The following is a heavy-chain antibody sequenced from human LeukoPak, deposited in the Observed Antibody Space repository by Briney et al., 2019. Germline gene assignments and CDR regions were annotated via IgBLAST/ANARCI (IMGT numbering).Heavy chain of an antibody. D-gene: IGHD1-26*01. J-gene: IGHJ4*02. CDR2: ISGSGGST. Sequence: GGSLRLSCAASGFTVSGNYMSWVRQAPGKGLEWVSAISGSGGSTYYADSVKGRFTISRDNSKNTLYLQMNSLRAEDTAVYYCAKDRAGGSYQGFDYWGQGTLVTVSS. CDR1: GFTVSGNY. CDR3: AKDRAGGSYQGFDY. V-gene: IGHV3-23*01.